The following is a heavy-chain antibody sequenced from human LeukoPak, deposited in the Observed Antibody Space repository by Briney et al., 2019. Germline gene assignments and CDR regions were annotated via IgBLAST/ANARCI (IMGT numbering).Heavy chain of an antibody. CDR2: ISSSGSTI. CDR3: VRDRFNYYDRSGLWWDAFDI. V-gene: IGHV3-48*03. J-gene: IGHJ3*02. CDR1: GFTFSSYE. Sequence: GGSLRLSCAASGFTFSSYEMNWVRQAPGKGLEWVSYISSSGSTIYYADSVKGRFTISRDNAKNSLYLQMNSLRAEDTAVYYCVRDRFNYYDRSGLWWDAFDIWGQGTMVTVSS. D-gene: IGHD3-22*01.